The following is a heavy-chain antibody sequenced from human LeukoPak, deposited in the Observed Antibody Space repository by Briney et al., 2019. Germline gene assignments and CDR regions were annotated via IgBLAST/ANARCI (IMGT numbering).Heavy chain of an antibody. J-gene: IGHJ4*02. CDR1: GFTVSSNY. V-gene: IGHV3-53*05. CDR3: ARDYYDSSGYLDY. Sequence: GGSLRLSCAASGFTVSSNYMSWVRQAPGKGLEGVSVIYSGGSTYYADSAKGRFTISRDNSKNTLYLQMNSLRAEDTAVYYCARDYYDSSGYLDYWGQGTLVTVSS. D-gene: IGHD3-22*01. CDR2: IYSGGST.